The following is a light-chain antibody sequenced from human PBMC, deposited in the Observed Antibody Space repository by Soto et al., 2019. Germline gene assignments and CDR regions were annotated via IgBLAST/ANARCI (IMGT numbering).Light chain of an antibody. J-gene: IGLJ2*01. CDR3: SSYTSSSTRV. Sequence: QSALTQPASVSGSPGQSIAISCTGTSSDVGGYYSVSWYQQHPGKAPKLVIYDVSNRPSGVSKRFSGSKSGNTASLTISGLQDEDEADYYCSSYTSSSTRVFGGGTKLTVL. V-gene: IGLV2-14*01. CDR1: SSDVGGYYS. CDR2: DVS.